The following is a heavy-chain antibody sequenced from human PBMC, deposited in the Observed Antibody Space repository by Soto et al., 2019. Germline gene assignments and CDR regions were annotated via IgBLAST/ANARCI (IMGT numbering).Heavy chain of an antibody. J-gene: IGHJ4*02. D-gene: IGHD3-3*01. V-gene: IGHV1-46*01. Sequence: ASVTVSCQASGGTFTSYYMHWVRQAPGQGLEWMGIINPSGGSTSYAQKFQGRVTMTEDTSTDTAYMELSSLRSEDTAVYYCATSVDFWSGYSYWGQGTLVTVSS. CDR2: INPSGGST. CDR1: GGTFTSYY. CDR3: ATSVDFWSGYSY.